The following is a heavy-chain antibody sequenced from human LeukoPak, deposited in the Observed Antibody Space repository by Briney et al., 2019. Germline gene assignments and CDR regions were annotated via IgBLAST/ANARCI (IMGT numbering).Heavy chain of an antibody. Sequence: PGGSLRLSCAASGFTFSSYSMNWVRQAPRKGLEWVSSISSSSSYIYYAASVEGRFTISRDNAKNSLYLQMNSLRAEDTAVYYCARDRILHSSGWYGYWGQGTLVTVSS. CDR1: GFTFSSYS. D-gene: IGHD6-19*01. CDR2: ISSSSSYI. CDR3: ARDRILHSSGWYGY. J-gene: IGHJ4*02. V-gene: IGHV3-21*01.